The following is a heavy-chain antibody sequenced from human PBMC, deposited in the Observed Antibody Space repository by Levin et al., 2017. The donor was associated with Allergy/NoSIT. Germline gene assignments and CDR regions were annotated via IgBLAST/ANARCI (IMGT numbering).Heavy chain of an antibody. V-gene: IGHV3-48*02. J-gene: IGHJ6*02. Sequence: GGSLRLSCAASGFTFSSYSMNWVRQAPGKGLEWVSYISSSSSTIYYADSVKGRFTISRDNAKNSLYLQMNSLRDEDTAVYYCARDQSSGYDWAYYYYYGMDVWGQGTTVTVSS. D-gene: IGHD5-12*01. CDR2: ISSSSSTI. CDR3: ARDQSSGYDWAYYYYYGMDV. CDR1: GFTFSSYS.